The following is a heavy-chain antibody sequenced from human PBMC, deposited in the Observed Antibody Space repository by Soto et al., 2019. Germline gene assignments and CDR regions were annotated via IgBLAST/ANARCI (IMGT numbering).Heavy chain of an antibody. Sequence: PGGSLRLSCAASGFTFSSYAMSWVRQAPGKGLECVSTISGSGGTTYYADSVKGRFTISRDNSKNTLYLQMNSLRAEDTPVYYYAKARRTTIVDGVSIFDYWGQGTLVTVYS. D-gene: IGHD3-3*01. CDR1: GFTFSSYA. V-gene: IGHV3-23*01. CDR2: ISGSGGTT. J-gene: IGHJ4*02. CDR3: AKARRTTIVDGVSIFDY.